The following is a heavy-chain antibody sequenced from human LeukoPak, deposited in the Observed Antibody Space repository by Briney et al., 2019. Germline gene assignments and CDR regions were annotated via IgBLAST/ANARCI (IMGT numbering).Heavy chain of an antibody. J-gene: IGHJ6*03. Sequence: GGSLRLSCAASGFTFSSYSINWVRQSPGKGLEWVSSISSSSSYIYYADSVKGRFTISRDNAKNSLYLQMNSLRAEDTAVYYCTRGRFGSWYYDMDVWGKGTTVTVSS. CDR3: TRGRFGSWYYDMDV. CDR2: ISSSSSYI. D-gene: IGHD3-3*01. CDR1: GFTFSSYS. V-gene: IGHV3-21*01.